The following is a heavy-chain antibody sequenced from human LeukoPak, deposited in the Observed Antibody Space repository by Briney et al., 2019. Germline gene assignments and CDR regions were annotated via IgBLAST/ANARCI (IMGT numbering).Heavy chain of an antibody. CDR3: ARGLRKTYYYDSSGP. CDR1: GYTFTSYD. CDR2: MNPNSGNT. D-gene: IGHD3-22*01. Sequence: ASVKVSCKASGYTFTSYDINWVRQAAGQGLEWMGWMNPNSGNTGYAQKFQGRVTMTRNTSISTAYMELSSLRSEDTAVYYCARGLRKTYYYDSSGPWGQGTLVTVSS. V-gene: IGHV1-8*01. J-gene: IGHJ5*02.